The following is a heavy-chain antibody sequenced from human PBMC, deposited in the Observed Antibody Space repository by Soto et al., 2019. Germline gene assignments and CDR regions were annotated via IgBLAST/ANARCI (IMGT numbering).Heavy chain of an antibody. CDR1: GFSFNTYV. CDR2: ILYDGSKE. J-gene: IGHJ4*02. D-gene: IGHD2-21*01. CDR3: AKGLALMADH. V-gene: IGHV3-30*18. Sequence: GSLRLSCTDSGFSFNTYVMDWVRQAPGKGLEWVARILYDGSKEYYADPVKGRFTISRDNSKNTLYLQMDRLRVEDTAVYFCAKGLALMADHWGQGTPVTVSS.